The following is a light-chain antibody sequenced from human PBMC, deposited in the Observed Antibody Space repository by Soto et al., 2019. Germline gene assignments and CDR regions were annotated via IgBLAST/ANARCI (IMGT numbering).Light chain of an antibody. Sequence: QSALTQPASVSGSPGQSITISCTGTSSDVGSYNYGSWYQQHPGKALKHMIYEVSNRPSGVSNRFSGSKSGNTASLTISGLQAEDEAKYYCSSYTSISTRVFGGGTQLTV. CDR3: SSYTSISTRV. CDR1: SSDVGSYNY. CDR2: EVS. V-gene: IGLV2-14*01. J-gene: IGLJ3*02.